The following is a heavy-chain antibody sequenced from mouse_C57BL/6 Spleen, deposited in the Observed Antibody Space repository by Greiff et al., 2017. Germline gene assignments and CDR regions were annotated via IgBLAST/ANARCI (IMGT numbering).Heavy chain of an antibody. CDR1: GYTFTSYG. J-gene: IGHJ2*01. D-gene: IGHD1-1*01. Sequence: QVQLQQSGAELARPGASVKLSCKASGYTFTSYGISWVKQRTGQGLEWIGEIYPRSGNTYYNEKFKGKATLTADKSSSTAYMELRSMTSEDSAVYFCAREITTVVDYYFDYWGQGTTLTVSS. V-gene: IGHV1-81*01. CDR3: AREITTVVDYYFDY. CDR2: IYPRSGNT.